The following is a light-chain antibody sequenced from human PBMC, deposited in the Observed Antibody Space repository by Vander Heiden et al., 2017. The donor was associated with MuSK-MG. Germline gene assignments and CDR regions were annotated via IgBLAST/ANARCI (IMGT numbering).Light chain of an antibody. J-gene: IGKJ1*01. CDR3: QQYDSTPRT. Sequence: DIVMTQSPDSLAVSLGERATINCKSSQSVLYSSNDKDYLAWYQQKPGQPHKLLIYWASTRESGVPDRFSGSGSGTDFTLTISSLQAEDVAVYYCQQYDSTPRTFGQGTKVEIK. CDR2: WAS. V-gene: IGKV4-1*01. CDR1: QSVLYSSNDKDY.